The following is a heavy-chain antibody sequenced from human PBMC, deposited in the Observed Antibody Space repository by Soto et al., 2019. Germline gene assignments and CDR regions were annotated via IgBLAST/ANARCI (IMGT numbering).Heavy chain of an antibody. CDR1: EFTFSNYG. D-gene: IGHD3-10*01. J-gene: IGHJ6*02. CDR3: ARDDEYSGNGMDV. Sequence: QVQLVESGGGVVQPGRSLRLSCAASEFTFSNYGMHWVRQAPGKGLEWVAVILNDGSNRYHADSVKDRFTISRDNSKNTLYLQMNSLRAADTAVYYCARDDEYSGNGMDVWGQGNTVTVS. CDR2: ILNDGSNR. V-gene: IGHV3-33*01.